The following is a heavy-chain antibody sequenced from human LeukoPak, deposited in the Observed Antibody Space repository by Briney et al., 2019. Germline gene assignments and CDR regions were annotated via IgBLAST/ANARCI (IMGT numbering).Heavy chain of an antibody. CDR3: AKDDRLT. CDR2: ISYDGSNK. CDR1: GFTFSSYG. V-gene: IGHV3-30*18. J-gene: IGHJ5*02. Sequence: PGRSLRLSCAASGFTFSSYGMHWVRQAPGKGLEWVAVISYDGSNKYYADSVKGRFTISRDNSKNMLYLQMNSLRAEDTAVYYCAKDDRLTWGQGSLVTVSS.